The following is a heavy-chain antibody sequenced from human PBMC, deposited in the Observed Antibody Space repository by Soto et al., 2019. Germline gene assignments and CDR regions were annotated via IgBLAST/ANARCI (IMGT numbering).Heavy chain of an antibody. V-gene: IGHV5-51*01. CDR3: ARPLRRGYYYYGMDV. CDR1: GYSLTSYW. Sequence: GESLKISCKGSGYSLTSYWIGWVRQMPGKGLEWMGIIYPGDSDTRYSPSFQGQVTISADKSISTAYLQWSSLKASDTAMYYCARPLRRGYYYYGMDVWGQGTTVTVSS. CDR2: IYPGDSDT. J-gene: IGHJ6*02.